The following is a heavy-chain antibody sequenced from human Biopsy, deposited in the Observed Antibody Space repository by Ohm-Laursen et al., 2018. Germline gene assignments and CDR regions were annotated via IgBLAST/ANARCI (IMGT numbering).Heavy chain of an antibody. CDR3: VRGGSGSFPFDY. Sequence: SETLSLTWAVSGGSSSSGGSYWSWIRQRPGKGLEWIGYIFNSANTYYNPSLKNLITISGDTSKNQFSLKLNSVTAADTAVYYCVRGGSGSFPFDYWGPGTLVTVSS. D-gene: IGHD3-10*01. V-gene: IGHV4-31*01. CDR1: GGSSSSGGSY. CDR2: IFNSANT. J-gene: IGHJ4*02.